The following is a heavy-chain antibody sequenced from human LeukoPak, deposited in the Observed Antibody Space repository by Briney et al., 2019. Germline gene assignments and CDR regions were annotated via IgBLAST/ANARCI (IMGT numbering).Heavy chain of an antibody. Sequence: PSGGSLRPSCAASGFTFSSYAMSWVHQAPGKGLEWVSAISGSGGSTYYADSVKGRFTISRDNSKNTLYLQMNSLRAEDTAVYYCAKDTAYKWPGNFDYWGQGTLVTVSS. CDR2: ISGSGGST. D-gene: IGHD1-20*01. V-gene: IGHV3-23*01. CDR3: AKDTAYKWPGNFDY. CDR1: GFTFSSYA. J-gene: IGHJ4*02.